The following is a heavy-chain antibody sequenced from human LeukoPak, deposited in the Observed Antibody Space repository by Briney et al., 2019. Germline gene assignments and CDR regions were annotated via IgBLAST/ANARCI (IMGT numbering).Heavy chain of an antibody. CDR2: IYHTWST. Sequence: SEXLSLTCAVSGYSISSGYYWGWSRQPPGKGREWIGSIYHTWSTYYNPSLKSRVTISVDTSKNQFSLKLSSVTAADTAVYYCARPGSYYSDAFDIWGQGTMVTVSS. J-gene: IGHJ3*02. CDR3: ARPGSYYSDAFDI. V-gene: IGHV4-38-2*01. CDR1: GYSISSGYY. D-gene: IGHD1-26*01.